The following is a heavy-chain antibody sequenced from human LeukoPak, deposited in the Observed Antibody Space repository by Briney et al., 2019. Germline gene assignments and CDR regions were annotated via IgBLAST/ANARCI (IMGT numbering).Heavy chain of an antibody. CDR2: IRPSGDKT. CDR1: GFTFSSYD. Sequence: GGSLRLSCAASGFTFSSYDMTWVRQAPGRGLEWVSSIRPSGDKTYYGDSVKGRFTISRDNSKNTVYLQMNNMRVDDTAVYYCARVAGWHWFDPWAREPWSPSPQ. CDR3: ARVAGWHWFDP. D-gene: IGHD6-19*01. J-gene: IGHJ5*02. V-gene: IGHV3-23*01.